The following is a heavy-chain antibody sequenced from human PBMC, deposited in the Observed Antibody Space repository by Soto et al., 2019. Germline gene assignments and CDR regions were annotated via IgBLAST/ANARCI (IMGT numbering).Heavy chain of an antibody. D-gene: IGHD2-2*01. CDR2: INHSGST. V-gene: IGHV4-34*01. J-gene: IGHJ4*02. CDR3: ARGPVLGSSVVVPAASTIDY. Sequence: QVQLQQWGAGLLKPSETLSLTCAVYGGSFSGYYWSWIRQPPGKGLEWLGEINHSGSTNYNPSLKSRVTISVDTSKNQFSLKLSSVTAADTAVYYCARGPVLGSSVVVPAASTIDYWGQGTLVTVSS. CDR1: GGSFSGYY.